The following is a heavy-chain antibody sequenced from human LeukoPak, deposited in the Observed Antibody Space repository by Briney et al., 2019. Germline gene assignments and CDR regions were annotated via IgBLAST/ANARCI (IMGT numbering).Heavy chain of an antibody. J-gene: IGHJ4*02. CDR1: SGSIRHNY. CDR2: IYYSGST. Sequence: PSETLSLTCTVSSGSIRHNYWGWIRQPPGKGLEWIGSIYYSGSTYYNPSLKSRVTISVDTSKNQFSLKLSSVTAADTAVYYSAREYSSGFYDWGQGTLVTVSS. V-gene: IGHV4-39*07. CDR3: AREYSSGFYD. D-gene: IGHD6-19*01.